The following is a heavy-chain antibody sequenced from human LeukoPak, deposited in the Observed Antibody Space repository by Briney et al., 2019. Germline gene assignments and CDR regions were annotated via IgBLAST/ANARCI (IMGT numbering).Heavy chain of an antibody. Sequence: SGPTLVNPTQTLTLTCTFSGFSLSTSGVGVGWIRQPPGKALEWLALIYWDDDKRYSPSLKSRLTITKDTSKNQVVLTMTNMDPVDTATYYCARAKGDIVVVVAATPVCFDYWGQGTLVTVSS. J-gene: IGHJ4*02. D-gene: IGHD2-15*01. CDR2: IYWDDDK. CDR1: GFSLSTSGVG. CDR3: ARAKGDIVVVVAATPVCFDY. V-gene: IGHV2-5*02.